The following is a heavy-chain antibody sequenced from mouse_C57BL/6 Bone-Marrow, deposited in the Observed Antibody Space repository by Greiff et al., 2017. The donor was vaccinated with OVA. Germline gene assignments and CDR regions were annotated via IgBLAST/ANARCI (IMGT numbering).Heavy chain of an antibody. J-gene: IGHJ4*01. CDR3: ARYGDYYGRGAMDY. D-gene: IGHD1-1*01. Sequence: QVQLQQPGAELVMPGASVKLSCKASGYTFTSYWMHWVKQRPGQGLEWIGEIDPSDSYTNYNQKFKGKSTLTVAKSSSTAYMQLSSLTSEDSAVYYCARYGDYYGRGAMDYWGQGTSVTVSS. CDR2: IDPSDSYT. V-gene: IGHV1-69*01. CDR1: GYTFTSYW.